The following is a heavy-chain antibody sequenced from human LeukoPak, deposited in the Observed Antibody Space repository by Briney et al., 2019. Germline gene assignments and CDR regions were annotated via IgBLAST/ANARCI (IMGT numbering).Heavy chain of an antibody. Sequence: GGSLRLSCTASGFTFSSYGMHWVRQAPGKGLQWVAAISYHGNNKFFADSVKGRFTISRDNAKNSLYLQMNSLRAEDTALYYCAKDGENLYDSSGYYANFDYWGQGTLVTVSS. CDR3: AKDGENLYDSSGYYANFDY. CDR2: ISYHGNNK. V-gene: IGHV3-30*18. D-gene: IGHD3-22*01. CDR1: GFTFSSYG. J-gene: IGHJ4*02.